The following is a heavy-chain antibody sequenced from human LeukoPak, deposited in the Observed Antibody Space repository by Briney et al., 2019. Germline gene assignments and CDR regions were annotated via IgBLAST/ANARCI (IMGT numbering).Heavy chain of an antibody. D-gene: IGHD1-26*01. J-gene: IGHJ4*02. CDR2: ISDDETYK. V-gene: IGHV3-30-3*01. CDR3: AKDGAKSGSLSRGFDY. Sequence: GRSLRLSCAASGFTFNSYSMHWVRQAPGKGLEWVTAISDDETYKFYADSVKGRFTIARDNSKNTLYLQMNSLRAEDMALYYCAKDGAKSGSLSRGFDYWGQGTLVTVSS. CDR1: GFTFNSYS.